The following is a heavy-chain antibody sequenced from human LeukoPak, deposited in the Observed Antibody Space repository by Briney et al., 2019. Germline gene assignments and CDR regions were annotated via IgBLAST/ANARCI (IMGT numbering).Heavy chain of an antibody. V-gene: IGHV4-59*12. D-gene: IGHD2-21*02. J-gene: IGHJ5*02. CDR1: GGSISSYY. Sequence: SETLSLTCTVSGGSISSYYWSWIRQPPGKGLEWIGYIYYSGSTYYNPSLKSRVTISVDTSKNQFSLKLSSVTAADTAVYYCARNAVAYCGGDCPNWFDPWGQGTLVTVSS. CDR2: IYYSGST. CDR3: ARNAVAYCGGDCPNWFDP.